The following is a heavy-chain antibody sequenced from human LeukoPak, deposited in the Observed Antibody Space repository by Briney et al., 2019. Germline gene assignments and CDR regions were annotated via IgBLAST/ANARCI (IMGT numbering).Heavy chain of an antibody. CDR3: AKLDSSSWNYFDY. V-gene: IGHV3-30*02. J-gene: IGHJ4*02. CDR2: IRYDGSNK. CDR1: GFTFSSYG. Sequence: HPGGSLRLSCAASGFTFSSYGMHWVRQAPGKGLEWVAFIRYDGSNKYYADSVKGQFTSSRDNSKNTLYLQMNSRRAEDTAVFYCAKLDSSSWNYFDYWGQGTLVTVSS. D-gene: IGHD6-13*01.